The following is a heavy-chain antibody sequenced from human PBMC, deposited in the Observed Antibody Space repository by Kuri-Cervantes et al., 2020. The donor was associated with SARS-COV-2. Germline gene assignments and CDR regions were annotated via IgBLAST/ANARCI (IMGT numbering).Heavy chain of an antibody. CDR3: ARHRDSSSWYGRGAFDY. D-gene: IGHD6-13*01. Sequence: GSLRLSGTVSGGSISSGYYWGWIRQPPGKGLEWIGSIYDSGSTYYNPSLKSRVTISVDTSKNQFSLKLSSVAAAGTAVYYYARHRDSSSWYGRGAFDYRGQGTLVTVSS. CDR1: GGSISSGYY. V-gene: IGHV4-38-2*02. J-gene: IGHJ4*02. CDR2: IYDSGST.